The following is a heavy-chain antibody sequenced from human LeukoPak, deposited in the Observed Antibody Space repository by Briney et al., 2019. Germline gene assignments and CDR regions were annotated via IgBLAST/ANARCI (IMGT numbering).Heavy chain of an antibody. CDR2: IWYDGSNK. CDR1: GFTFSSYG. J-gene: IGHJ6*02. D-gene: IGHD3-10*01. CDR3: ARVGLGELLYGMDV. V-gene: IGHV3-33*01. Sequence: GGSLRLSCVASGFTFSSYGMHWVRQAPGKGLEWVAVIWYDGSNKYYEDSVKGQFTISRDNSKNTLYLQMNSLRAEDTAVYYCARVGLGELLYGMDVWGQGTTVTVSS.